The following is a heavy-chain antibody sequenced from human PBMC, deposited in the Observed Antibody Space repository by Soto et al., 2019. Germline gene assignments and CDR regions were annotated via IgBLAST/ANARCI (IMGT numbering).Heavy chain of an antibody. J-gene: IGHJ4*02. CDR3: AHTYSSSGYTTTDY. Sequence: QITLKESGPTLVKPTQTLTLTCTFSGFSLSTSGVGVGWIRQPPGKALEWLALIYWDDDKRYSPSLKSRLTITKDTSKNQVVLTMTNMDPMDTATYFCAHTYSSSGYTTTDYWGQGTLVTVSS. CDR2: IYWDDDK. V-gene: IGHV2-5*02. CDR1: GFSLSTSGVG. D-gene: IGHD6-13*01.